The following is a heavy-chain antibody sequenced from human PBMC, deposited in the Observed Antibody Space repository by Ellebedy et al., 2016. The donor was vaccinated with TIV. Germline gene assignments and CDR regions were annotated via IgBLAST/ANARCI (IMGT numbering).Heavy chain of an antibody. D-gene: IGHD7-27*01. V-gene: IGHV3-20*04. CDR2: ISWNGGST. CDR3: ARLNGGNPTFLDN. J-gene: IGHJ4*02. Sequence: PGGSLRLSCAASGFTFDDYGISWVRQAPGKGLEWVSGISWNGGSTGYADSVKGRFTISRDNAKNSLYLQMNSLRAEDTAMYYCARLNGGNPTFLDNWGQGTLVTVSS. CDR1: GFTFDDYG.